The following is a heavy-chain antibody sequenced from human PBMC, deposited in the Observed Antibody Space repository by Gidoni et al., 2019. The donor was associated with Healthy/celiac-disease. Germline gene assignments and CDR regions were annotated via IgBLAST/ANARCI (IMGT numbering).Heavy chain of an antibody. CDR3: AKDRDLDYYGSGKDI. CDR1: GFTVSSYA. Sequence: EVQLLESGGGLVQPGGSLRLSWAASGFTVSSYAMSWVRQATGKGLEWVSSISGSGGSTYYAYSVKGRFTISRDNSKNTLYLQMNSLRAEDTAVYYCAKDRDLDYYGSGKDIWGQGTMVTVSS. J-gene: IGHJ3*02. D-gene: IGHD3-10*01. V-gene: IGHV3-23*01. CDR2: ISGSGGST.